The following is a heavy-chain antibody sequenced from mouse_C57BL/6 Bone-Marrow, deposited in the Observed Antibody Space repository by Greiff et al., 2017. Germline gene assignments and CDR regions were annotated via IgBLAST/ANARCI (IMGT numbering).Heavy chain of an antibody. CDR3: ARLNWAWFAY. J-gene: IGHJ3*01. V-gene: IGHV5-6*02. D-gene: IGHD4-1*01. CDR1: GFTFSSSG. Sequence: EVKLVESGGDLVKPGGSLKLSCAASGFTFSSSGMSWVRQTPDKRLEWVATISSGGSYTYYPDSVKGRFTISRDNAKNTLYLQMSSLKSEDTAMYYCARLNWAWFAYWGQGTLVTVSA. CDR2: ISSGGSYT.